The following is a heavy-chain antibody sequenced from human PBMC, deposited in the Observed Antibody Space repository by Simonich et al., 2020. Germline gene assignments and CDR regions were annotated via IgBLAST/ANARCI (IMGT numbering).Heavy chain of an antibody. Sequence: QVQLVQSGAEVKKPGASVKVSCKASGYPFTGYYMHWVRQAPGQGLEGRGWINPNSGGTNYAKKFQGRVTMTRDTSISTAYMELSRLRSDDTAVYYCARVRFEAFDIWGQGTMVTVSS. CDR1: GYPFTGYY. J-gene: IGHJ3*02. V-gene: IGHV1-2*02. CDR2: INPNSGGT. CDR3: ARVRFEAFDI.